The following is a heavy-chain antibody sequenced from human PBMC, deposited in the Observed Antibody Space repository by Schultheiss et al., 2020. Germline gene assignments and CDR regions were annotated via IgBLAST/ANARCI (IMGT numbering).Heavy chain of an antibody. CDR1: GYTFTSYG. D-gene: IGHD2-15*01. Sequence: KVSCKASGYTFTSYGISWVRQAPGQGLEWMGMIYPGDSETRYSPSFQGQVTISADKSISTAYLQWSSLKASDTAIYYCARHAPLCSGGSCQFDYWGQGSLVTVSS. CDR2: IYPGDSET. CDR3: ARHAPLCSGGSCQFDY. J-gene: IGHJ4*02. V-gene: IGHV5-51*01.